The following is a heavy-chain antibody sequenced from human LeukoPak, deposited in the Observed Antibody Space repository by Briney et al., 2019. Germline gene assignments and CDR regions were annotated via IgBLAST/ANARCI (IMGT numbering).Heavy chain of an antibody. CDR1: GGSISSSSYY. D-gene: IGHD3-22*01. CDR2: IYYSGST. Sequence: SETLSLTCTVSGGSISSSSYYWGWIRQPPEKGLEWIGSIYYSGSTYYNPSLKSRVTISVDTSKNQFSLKLSSVTAADTAVYYCARRKYYDSSGYSEGWFDPWGQGTLVTVSS. CDR3: ARRKYYDSSGYSEGWFDP. J-gene: IGHJ5*02. V-gene: IGHV4-39*01.